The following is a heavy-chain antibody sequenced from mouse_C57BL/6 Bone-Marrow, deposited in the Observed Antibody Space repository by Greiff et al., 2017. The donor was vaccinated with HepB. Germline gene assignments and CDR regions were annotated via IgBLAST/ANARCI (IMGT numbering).Heavy chain of an antibody. D-gene: IGHD2-4*01. J-gene: IGHJ4*01. CDR2: INPNNGGT. V-gene: IGHV1-18*01. CDR3: ARRVYDYFTGWAMDY. Sequence: VQLQQSGPELVKPGASVKIPCKASGYTFTDYNMDWVKQSHGKSLEWIGDINPNNGGTIYNQKFKGKATLTVDKSSSTAYMELRSLTSEDTAVYYCARRVYDYFTGWAMDYWGQGTSVTVSS. CDR1: GYTFTDYN.